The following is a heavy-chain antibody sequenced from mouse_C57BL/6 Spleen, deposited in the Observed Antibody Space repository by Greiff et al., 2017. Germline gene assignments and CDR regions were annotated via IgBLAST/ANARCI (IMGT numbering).Heavy chain of an antibody. CDR3: ARMVVADDYFDY. J-gene: IGHJ2*01. CDR2: IYPGSGST. Sequence: QVQLQQPGAELVKPGASVKMSCKASGYTFTSYWITWVKQRPGQGLEWIGDIYPGSGSTNYNAKFKSKATLTVDTSSSTAYMQLSSLTSEDSAVYYCARMVVADDYFDYWGQGTTLTVSS. V-gene: IGHV1-55*01. CDR1: GYTFTSYW. D-gene: IGHD1-1*01.